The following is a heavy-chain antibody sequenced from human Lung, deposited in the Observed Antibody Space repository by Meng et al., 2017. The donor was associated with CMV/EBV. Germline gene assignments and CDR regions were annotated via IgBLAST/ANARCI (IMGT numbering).Heavy chain of an antibody. CDR2: ISWNSGSI. CDR3: AKDTGGYSYGYNAFDI. J-gene: IGHJ3*02. D-gene: IGHD5-18*01. V-gene: IGHV3-9*01. CDR1: GFTFDDDA. Sequence: SLKISXAASGFTFDDDAMHWVRQAPGKGLEWVSGISWNSGSIGYADSVKGGFTISRDNAKNTLYLQMNSLRAEDTALYYCAKDTGGYSYGYNAFDIWGQGTMVTVSS.